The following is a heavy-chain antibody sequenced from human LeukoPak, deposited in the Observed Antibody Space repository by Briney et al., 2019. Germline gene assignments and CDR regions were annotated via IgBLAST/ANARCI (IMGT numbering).Heavy chain of an antibody. J-gene: IGHJ3*02. D-gene: IGHD4-17*01. CDR1: GFTFNDYY. V-gene: IGHV3-21*06. Sequence: GGSLRLSCAASGFTFNDYYMSWVRQAPGKGLEWVSSISSSSSYIHYADSLKGRFSISRDNAKNSLNLQMNSLRAEDTAVYYCAGINDYGDPTGAFDIWGQGTMVTVSS. CDR3: AGINDYGDPTGAFDI. CDR2: ISSSSSYI.